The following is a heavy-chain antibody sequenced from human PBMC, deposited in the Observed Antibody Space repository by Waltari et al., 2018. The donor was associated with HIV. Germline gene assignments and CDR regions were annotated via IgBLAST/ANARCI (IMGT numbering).Heavy chain of an antibody. CDR3: ARVPRRYDSSGFLDY. V-gene: IGHV1-69*01. Sequence: QVHLLQSGAEVTKPGSSLKDSCKASGGTFIIYATSWVRQAPGQGLGGWGGIIPIFGTANYAQKFQGRVTITADESTSTAYMELSSLRSEDTAVYYCARVPRRYDSSGFLDYWGQGTLVTVSS. D-gene: IGHD3-22*01. J-gene: IGHJ4*02. CDR1: GGTFIIYA. CDR2: IIPIFGTA.